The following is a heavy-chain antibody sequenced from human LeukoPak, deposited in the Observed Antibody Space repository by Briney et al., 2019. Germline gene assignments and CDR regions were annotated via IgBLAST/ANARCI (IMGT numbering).Heavy chain of an antibody. CDR3: ARVSRYYGMDV. V-gene: IGHV4-59*01. J-gene: IGHJ6*02. CDR1: GGSISSYY. CDR2: IYYSGST. Sequence: ETLSLTCTVSGGSISSYYWSWIRQPPGKGLEWIGYIYYSGSTNYNPSLKSRVTISVDTSKDQFSLKLSSVTAADTAVYYCARVSRYYGMDVWGQGTTVTVSS.